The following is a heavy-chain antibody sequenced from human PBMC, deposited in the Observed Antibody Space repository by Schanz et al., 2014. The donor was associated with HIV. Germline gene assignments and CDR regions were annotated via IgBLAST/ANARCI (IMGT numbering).Heavy chain of an antibody. Sequence: QVQLVQSGAEVKKPGASVKVSCKASGYTFTDNYMHWVRQAPGQGLEWMGWMNPNRGNAGFAQNFQGRVTLTRDTSITTAYMELTSLRPEDTAVYYCARRRGWGSYRYFPYGLDVWGQGTTVTVSS. V-gene: IGHV1-8*02. D-gene: IGHD3-16*02. J-gene: IGHJ6*02. CDR1: GYTFTDNY. CDR3: ARRRGWGSYRYFPYGLDV. CDR2: MNPNRGNA.